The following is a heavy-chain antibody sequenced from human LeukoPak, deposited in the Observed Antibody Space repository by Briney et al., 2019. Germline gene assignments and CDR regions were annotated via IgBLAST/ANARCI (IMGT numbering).Heavy chain of an antibody. V-gene: IGHV4-59*01. CDR3: ARGYFVVHNYYMDV. CDR2: IYYSGST. D-gene: IGHD1-1*01. J-gene: IGHJ6*03. Sequence: PSETLSLTCTVSGGSISSYYWSWIRQPPGKGLEWIGYIYYSGSTNYNPSLKSRVTISVDTSKNQFSLKLSSVTAADTAVYYCARGYFVVHNYYMDVWGKGTTVTVSS. CDR1: GGSISSYY.